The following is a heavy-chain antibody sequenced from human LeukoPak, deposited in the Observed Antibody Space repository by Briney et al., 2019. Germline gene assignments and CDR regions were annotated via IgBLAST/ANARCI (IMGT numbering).Heavy chain of an antibody. CDR2: INHSGST. Sequence: SETLSLTCAVYGGSFSGYYWTWIRQPPGKGLEWIGEINHSGSTNYNPSLKSRVTISVDTSKNQFSLKLSSVTAADTAVYYCTRGAPGYWGQGTLVTVSS. J-gene: IGHJ4*02. CDR1: GGSFSGYY. CDR3: TRGAPGY. V-gene: IGHV4-34*01.